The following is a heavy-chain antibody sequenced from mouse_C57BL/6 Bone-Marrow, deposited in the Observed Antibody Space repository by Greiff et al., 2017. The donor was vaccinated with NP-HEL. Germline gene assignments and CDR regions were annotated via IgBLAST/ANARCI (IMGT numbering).Heavy chain of an antibody. CDR2: IWGVGST. Sequence: VKLVESGPGLVAPSQSLSITCTVSGFSLTSYGVAWVRQSPGKGLEWLGVIWGVGSTNNNSALKSRLSISQDNYKSQVVLKPNSLENTDTATYDCAISYGCHEDWFAYWGQEALVTLSA. J-gene: IGHJ3*01. CDR3: AISYGCHEDWFAY. CDR1: GFSLTSYG. V-gene: IGHV2-6*01. D-gene: IGHD2-2*01.